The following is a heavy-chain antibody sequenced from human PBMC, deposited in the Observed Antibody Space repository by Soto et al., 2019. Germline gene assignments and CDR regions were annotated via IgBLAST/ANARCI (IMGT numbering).Heavy chain of an antibody. CDR1: GGPYNSFA. CDR2: IIPVFGTA. J-gene: IGHJ6*02. Sequence: SVKVSCKASGGPYNSFAISWVRQAPGQGLEWIGGIIPVFGTATYAQKLKGRVTITAEESTSTAYMELSSLTSEDTAVYYCARFLGGAGSYYDGQNYNYYNGMDVWGQGTTVTVSS. CDR3: ARFLGGAGSYYDGQNYNYYNGMDV. D-gene: IGHD3-10*01. V-gene: IGHV1-69*13.